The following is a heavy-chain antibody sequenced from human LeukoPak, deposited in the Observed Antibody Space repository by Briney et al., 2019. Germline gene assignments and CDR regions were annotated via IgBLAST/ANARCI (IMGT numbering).Heavy chain of an antibody. CDR2: ISGSGSST. J-gene: IGHJ4*02. Sequence: GGSLRLSCAASGFTFSSYAMSWVRQAPGKGLEWVSTISGSGSSTYYADSVKGRFTISRDNSKNTLYLQMTSLRAEDTALYYCAKEVTAAGTGYFDFWGQGTLVTVSS. CDR1: GFTFSSYA. D-gene: IGHD6-13*01. V-gene: IGHV3-23*01. CDR3: AKEVTAAGTGYFDF.